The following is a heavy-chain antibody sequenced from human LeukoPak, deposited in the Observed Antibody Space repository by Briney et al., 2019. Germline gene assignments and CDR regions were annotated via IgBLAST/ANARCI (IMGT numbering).Heavy chain of an antibody. CDR3: ARGRDSGYDYAVLIYYGMDV. CDR2: IYHSGST. D-gene: IGHD5-12*01. Sequence: PSETLSLTCTVSGGSISSYYWSWIRQPPGKGLEWIGYIYHSGSTYYNPSLKSRVTISVDRSKNQFSLKLSSVTAADTAVYYCARGRDSGYDYAVLIYYGMDVWGQGTTVTVSS. J-gene: IGHJ6*02. V-gene: IGHV4-59*12. CDR1: GGSISSYY.